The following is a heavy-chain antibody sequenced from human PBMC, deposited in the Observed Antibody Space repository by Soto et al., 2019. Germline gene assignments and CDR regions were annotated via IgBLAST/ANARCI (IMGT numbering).Heavy chain of an antibody. J-gene: IGHJ4*02. D-gene: IGHD3-22*01. CDR2: IFYSGST. V-gene: IGHV4-31*02. Sequence: QVQLQESGPGLVKPSQTLSLTCTVSGGSLSSGDYYWNWVRQRPGKGLEWIGNIFYSGSTYYNPSLMSRLKIAVDTSKNQFSLSLISVTAADTAVYFCARDRYHYDRDGYYYFFDFWGQGTLVTVSS. CDR1: GGSLSSGDYY. CDR3: ARDRYHYDRDGYYYFFDF.